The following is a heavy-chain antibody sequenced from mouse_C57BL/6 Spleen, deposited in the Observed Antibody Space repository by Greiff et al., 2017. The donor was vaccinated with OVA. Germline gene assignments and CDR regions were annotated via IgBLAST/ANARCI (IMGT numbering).Heavy chain of an antibody. D-gene: IGHD2-4*01. CDR2: ISDGGSYT. J-gene: IGHJ2*01. V-gene: IGHV5-4*01. Sequence: DVKLVESGGGLVKPGGSLKLSCAASGFTFSSYAMSWVRPTPEKRLEWVATISDGGSYTYYPDNVKGRFTISRDNAKNNLYLQMSHLKSEDTAMYYCAREDYDNYPDYWGQGTTLTVSS. CDR3: AREDYDNYPDY. CDR1: GFTFSSYA.